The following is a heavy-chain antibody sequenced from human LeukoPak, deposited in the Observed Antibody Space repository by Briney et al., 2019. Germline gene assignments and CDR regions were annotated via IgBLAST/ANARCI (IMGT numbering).Heavy chain of an antibody. CDR2: ISGSDGST. Sequence: GGSLRLSCAASGFTFSTYVMSWVRQAPRKGLEWVSAISGSDGSTYYADSVKGRFTISRDNSKNTLYLQMNSLRAEDTAVYYCAKSPDFWSGSNWFDPWGQGTLVTVSS. CDR3: AKSPDFWSGSNWFDP. D-gene: IGHD3-3*01. J-gene: IGHJ5*02. CDR1: GFTFSTYV. V-gene: IGHV3-23*01.